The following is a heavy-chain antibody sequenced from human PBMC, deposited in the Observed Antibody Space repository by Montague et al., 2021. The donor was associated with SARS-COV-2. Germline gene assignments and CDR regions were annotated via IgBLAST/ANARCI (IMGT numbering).Heavy chain of an antibody. CDR3: ARDSFSSCTSSSCYMGGMDV. V-gene: IGHV3-33*01. CDR2: IWYGGSNK. CDR1: GFSFSSYG. J-gene: IGHJ6*02. D-gene: IGHD2-2*02. Sequence: SLRLSCAVSGFSFSSYGLNWVRQAPGKGLEWVAVIWYGGSNKQYADSVKGRFTISRDNSKNTLYLQMNSLRAEDTALYYCARDSFSSCTSSSCYMGGMDVWGQGTMVTVSS.